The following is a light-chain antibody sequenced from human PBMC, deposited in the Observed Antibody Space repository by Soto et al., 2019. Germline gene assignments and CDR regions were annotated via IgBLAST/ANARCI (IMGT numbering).Light chain of an antibody. CDR1: QSVSRN. Sequence: EIVLTQSPATLSLSPGERATLSCRASQSVSRNLAWYQQRPGQAPRLLIYDASNRAAGIPARFSGSGSGTDFTLTISSLEPEDFAVDDCQHRSNWPPLSFGGGTKVEIK. J-gene: IGKJ4*01. CDR2: DAS. CDR3: QHRSNWPPLS. V-gene: IGKV3-11*01.